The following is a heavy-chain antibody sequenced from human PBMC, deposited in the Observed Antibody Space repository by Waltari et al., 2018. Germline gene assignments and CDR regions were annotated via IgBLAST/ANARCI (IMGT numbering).Heavy chain of an antibody. J-gene: IGHJ6*02. CDR2: ISSSSYT. Sequence: EVQLVESGGGLVKPGGFLRLSCTASGFTFRTSTLHWVRQAPGKGLEWVSSISSSSYTYYLDSVKGRFTVSRDNAKNTLYLLMNSLRAEDMAVYYCARDLFGYYDMDVWGQGTTVTVSS. V-gene: IGHV3-21*06. D-gene: IGHD3-10*01. CDR3: ARDLFGYYDMDV. CDR1: GFTFRTST.